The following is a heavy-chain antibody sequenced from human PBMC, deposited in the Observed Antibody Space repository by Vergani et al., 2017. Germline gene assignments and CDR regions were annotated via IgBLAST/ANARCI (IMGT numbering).Heavy chain of an antibody. CDR3: ASPIEYDSSGYYPL. J-gene: IGHJ4*02. Sequence: EVQLVESGGGLVKPGGSLRLSCAASGFTFSSYSMNRVRQAPGKGLEWVSSISSSSSYIYYADSVKGRFTISRDNAKNSLYLQMNSLRAEDTAVYYCASPIEYDSSGYYPLWGQGTLVTVSS. D-gene: IGHD3-22*01. CDR2: ISSSSSYI. CDR1: GFTFSSYS. V-gene: IGHV3-21*01.